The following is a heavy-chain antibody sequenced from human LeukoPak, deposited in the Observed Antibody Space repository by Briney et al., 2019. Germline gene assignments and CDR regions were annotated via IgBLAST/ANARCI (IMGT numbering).Heavy chain of an antibody. Sequence: SETLSLTCGVSGGSISTGGYAWSWIRQPPGKGLEYIGYIYDDGSSYYNPSLKSRVTISLDKSQNQFSLKLTSVTAADTAVYYCASSGHTPPGAFDIWGQGTMVTVSS. CDR2: IYDDGSS. J-gene: IGHJ3*02. D-gene: IGHD2-15*01. CDR1: GGSISTGGYA. CDR3: ASSGHTPPGAFDI. V-gene: IGHV4-30-2*01.